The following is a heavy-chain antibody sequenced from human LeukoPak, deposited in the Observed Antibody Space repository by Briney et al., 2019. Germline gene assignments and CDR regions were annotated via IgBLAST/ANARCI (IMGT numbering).Heavy chain of an antibody. J-gene: IGHJ6*02. CDR2: ISGSGGST. Sequence: GGSLRLSCAASGFTFSSYAMSWVRQAPGKGLEWVSAISGSGGSTYYADSVKGRFTISRDNAKNSLFLQMNSLRVEDTAVYYCARGIRYYYYYGMDVWGHGTTVTVSS. CDR1: GFTFSSYA. V-gene: IGHV3-23*01. CDR3: ARGIRYYYYYGMDV.